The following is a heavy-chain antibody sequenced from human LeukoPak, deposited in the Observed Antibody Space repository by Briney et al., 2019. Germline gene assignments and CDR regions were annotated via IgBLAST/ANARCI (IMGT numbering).Heavy chain of an antibody. CDR2: IYYSGNT. CDR1: GGSISSGGYY. D-gene: IGHD1-20*01. J-gene: IGHJ4*02. Sequence: SQTLSLTCTVSGGSISSGGYYWSWIRQHPGKGLEWIGYIYYSGNTYYNPSLKSRVTISVDTSKNQFSLKLSSVTAADTAVYYCARLSTGLIGITGTTGDYWGQGTLVTVSS. V-gene: IGHV4-31*03. CDR3: ARLSTGLIGITGTTGDY.